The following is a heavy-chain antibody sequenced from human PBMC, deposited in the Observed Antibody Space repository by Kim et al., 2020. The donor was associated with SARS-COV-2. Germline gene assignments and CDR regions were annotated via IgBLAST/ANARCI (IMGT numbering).Heavy chain of an antibody. V-gene: IGHV3-74*01. Sequence: ADSVEGRLTTSRENAKNTLYLQMNRLRAEDTAVYYCARAITIFGNGMDVWGQGTTVTVSS. D-gene: IGHD3-3*01. CDR3: ARAITIFGNGMDV. J-gene: IGHJ6*02.